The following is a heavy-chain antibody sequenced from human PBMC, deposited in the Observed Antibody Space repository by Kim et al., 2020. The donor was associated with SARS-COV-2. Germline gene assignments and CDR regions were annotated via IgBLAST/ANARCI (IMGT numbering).Heavy chain of an antibody. V-gene: IGHV3-48*02. D-gene: IGHD6-19*01. J-gene: IGHJ4*02. Sequence: GGSLRLSCAASGFIFSSNSMNWVRQAPGKGLEWVSYISNSSSSAIYYADSVKGRFIISRDDAKNSLYLQMNSLRDEDTAVYYCARSLNNGWGPFAYWGQGTLVTVSS. CDR3: ARSLNNGWGPFAY. CDR1: GFIFSSNS. CDR2: ISNSSSSAI.